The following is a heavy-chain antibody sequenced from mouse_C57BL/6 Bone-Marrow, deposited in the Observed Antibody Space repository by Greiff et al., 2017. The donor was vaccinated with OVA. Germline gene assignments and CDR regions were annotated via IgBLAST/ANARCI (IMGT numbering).Heavy chain of an antibody. Sequence: EVQLQQSGPELVKPGASVKISCKASGYTFTDYYMNWVKQSPGKSLEWIGDINPNNGGTSYNQKFKGKATLTADKSSSTAYMELCSLTSEDSAVYDWARGAYWGQGTLVSVSA. V-gene: IGHV1-26*01. J-gene: IGHJ3*01. CDR2: INPNNGGT. CDR1: GYTFTDYY. CDR3: ARGAY.